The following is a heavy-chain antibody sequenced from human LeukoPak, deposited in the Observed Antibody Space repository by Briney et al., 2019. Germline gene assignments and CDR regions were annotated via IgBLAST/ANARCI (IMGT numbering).Heavy chain of an antibody. D-gene: IGHD2/OR15-2a*01. CDR1: GGSFSDYY. V-gene: IGHV4-34*01. CDR3: ARDVQGTYCDSTNCYNWFDP. Sequence: ASETLSLTCAVYGGSFSDYYWSWIRQPPGKGLEWIAEINHSGSNKYNPSLRSRVTISVDTSKNQFSLKLRSVTAADTAVYYCARDVQGTYCDSTNCYNWFDPWGQGTLVTVSS. J-gene: IGHJ5*02. CDR2: INHSGSN.